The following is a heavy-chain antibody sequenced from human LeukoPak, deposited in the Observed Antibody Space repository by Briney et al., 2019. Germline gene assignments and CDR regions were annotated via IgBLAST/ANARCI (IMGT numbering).Heavy chain of an antibody. CDR1: GFTFSSYS. J-gene: IGHJ4*02. Sequence: GGSLRLSCAASGFTFSSYSMNWVRQAPGKGLEWVSSISSSSSYIYYADSVKGRFTISRDNAKNSLYLQMNSLRAEDTALYHCARSSGYSSGWYVGAFDYWGQGTLVTVSS. CDR2: ISSSSSYI. D-gene: IGHD6-19*01. CDR3: ARSSGYSSGWYVGAFDY. V-gene: IGHV3-21*04.